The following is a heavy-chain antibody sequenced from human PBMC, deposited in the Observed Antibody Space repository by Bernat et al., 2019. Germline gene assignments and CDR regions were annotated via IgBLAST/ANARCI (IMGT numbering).Heavy chain of an antibody. CDR1: GFTFSSYA. Sequence: EVQLLESGGGLVQPGGSLRLSCAASGFTFSSYAMSWVRQAPGKGLGWVSASSGSGCSTYSADSVEGRFTISRDNSKNTLYLQMNSLRAEDTAEYYCAKWVRVAVAGYFDYWGQGTLVTVSS. D-gene: IGHD6-19*01. V-gene: IGHV3-23*01. CDR3: AKWVRVAVAGYFDY. CDR2: SSGSGCST. J-gene: IGHJ4*02.